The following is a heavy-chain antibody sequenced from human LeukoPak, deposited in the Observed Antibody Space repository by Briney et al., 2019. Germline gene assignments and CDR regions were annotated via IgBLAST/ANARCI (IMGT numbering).Heavy chain of an antibody. J-gene: IGHJ3*02. D-gene: IGHD3-16*01. V-gene: IGHV4-39*07. CDR3: ARGELGYAFDI. CDR2: IYYSGST. CDR1: GGSISSSSYY. Sequence: SETLSLTCTVSGGSISSSSYYWGWIRQPPGKGLEWIGSIYYSGSTYYNPSLKSRVTISVDTSKNQFSLKLSSVTAADTAVYYCARGELGYAFDIWGQGTMVTVSS.